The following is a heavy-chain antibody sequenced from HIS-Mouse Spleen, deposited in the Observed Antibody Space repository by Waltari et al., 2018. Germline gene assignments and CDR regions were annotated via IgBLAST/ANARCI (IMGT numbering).Heavy chain of an antibody. V-gene: IGHV2-70*15. Sequence: QVTLRESGPALVKPTQTLTLTCTFSGFPLSTSGMCVSSIRQPPGKALEWLARIDWDDDKYYSTSLKTRLTISKDTSKNQVVLTMTNMDPVDTATYYCARIAEGYSSGWYAFDYWGQGTLVTVSS. CDR3: ARIAEGYSSGWYAFDY. CDR2: IDWDDDK. J-gene: IGHJ4*02. D-gene: IGHD6-19*01. CDR1: GFPLSTSGMC.